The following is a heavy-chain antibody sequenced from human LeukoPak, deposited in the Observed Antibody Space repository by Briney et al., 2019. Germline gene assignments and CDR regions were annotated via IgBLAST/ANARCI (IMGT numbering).Heavy chain of an antibody. D-gene: IGHD3-22*01. J-gene: IGHJ6*02. CDR2: INDYTGDT. V-gene: IGHV4-4*02. CDR3: ARGRIAKIVVVHSFSYGMDV. CDR1: GFTVSSNM. Sequence: GSLRLSCAVSGFTVSSNMKWVRQAPGKGLEWIGEINDYTGDTNYNPSLNSRVSISLEKSKNQFSLELRSVTAADTAVYYCARGRIAKIVVVHSFSYGMDVWGQGTTVTVSS.